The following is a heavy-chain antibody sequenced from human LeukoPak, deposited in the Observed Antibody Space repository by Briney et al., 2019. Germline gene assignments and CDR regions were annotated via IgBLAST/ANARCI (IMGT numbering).Heavy chain of an antibody. CDR3: ARKALYYDILAGYYPGYDAFDV. D-gene: IGHD3-9*01. Sequence: GGSLRLSCAASGFTVSSNYMSWVRQAPGKGLEWVSVIYSCGSTYYADSVKGRFTISRDNSKNTLYLQMNSLRAEDTAVYYCARKALYYDILAGYYPGYDAFDVWGQGTMVTVSS. CDR2: IYSCGST. CDR1: GFTVSSNY. J-gene: IGHJ3*01. V-gene: IGHV3-66*01.